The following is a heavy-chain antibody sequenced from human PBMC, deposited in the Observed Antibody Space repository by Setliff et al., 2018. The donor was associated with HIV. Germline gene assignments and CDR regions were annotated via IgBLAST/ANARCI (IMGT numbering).Heavy chain of an antibody. D-gene: IGHD2-2*01. CDR3: ARETGIVVVPAATYDAFDI. Sequence: SETLSLTCTVSGGSISSGSDYWSWIRQPAGKGLEWIGQIHISGTTNYNPSLKSRVTISVDTSKNQFSLKLSSVTAADTAVYYCARETGIVVVPAATYDAFDIWGQGTMVTVS. J-gene: IGHJ3*02. CDR2: IHISGTT. V-gene: IGHV4-61*09. CDR1: GGSISSGSDY.